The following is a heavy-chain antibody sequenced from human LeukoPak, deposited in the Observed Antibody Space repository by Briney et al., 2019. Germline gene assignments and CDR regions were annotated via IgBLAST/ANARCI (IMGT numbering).Heavy chain of an antibody. CDR3: ARDHGYSYGYSRFSDY. D-gene: IGHD5-18*01. J-gene: IGHJ4*02. CDR1: GYTFTGYY. V-gene: IGHV1-2*02. Sequence: GASVKVSCKASGYTFTGYYMHWVRQAPGQGLEWMGWINPNSGGTNYAQKFQGRVTMTRDTSISTAYMELSRLRSDDTAVYYCARDHGYSYGYSRFSDYWGQGTLVTVSS. CDR2: INPNSGGT.